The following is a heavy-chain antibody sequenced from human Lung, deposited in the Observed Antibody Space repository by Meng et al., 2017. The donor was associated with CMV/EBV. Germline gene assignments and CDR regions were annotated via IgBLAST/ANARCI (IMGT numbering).Heavy chain of an antibody. CDR3: ARTLGSTRFYLYNALDV. D-gene: IGHD1-7*01. CDR1: GGTFSSYA. Sequence: SVXVSCKASGGTFSSYAISWVRQAPGQGLEWMGGIIPIFGTTNYAQNFQGRLTITTDESTSTAYMELGSLRSEDTAVYYCARTLGSTRFYLYNALDVWGQGXTVTVSS. J-gene: IGHJ6*02. V-gene: IGHV1-69*05. CDR2: IIPIFGTT.